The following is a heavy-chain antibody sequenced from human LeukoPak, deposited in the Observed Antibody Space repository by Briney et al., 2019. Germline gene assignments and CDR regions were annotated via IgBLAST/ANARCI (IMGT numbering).Heavy chain of an antibody. D-gene: IGHD5-12*01. CDR2: IKSEIDGGAT. V-gene: IGHV3-15*01. CDR3: TTGGSVIVAGTRAFDI. J-gene: IGHJ3*02. Sequence: GGSLRLSCAAPGFTFSSYAMSWVRQAPGKRLEWVGRIKSEIDGGATDYAAPVQGRFTISRDDSQATLYVQMNSLKTEDTAVYYCTTGGSVIVAGTRAFDIWGQGTMVTVSS. CDR1: GFTFSSYA.